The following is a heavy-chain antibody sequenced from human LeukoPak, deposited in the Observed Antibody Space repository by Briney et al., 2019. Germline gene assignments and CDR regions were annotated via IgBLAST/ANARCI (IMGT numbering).Heavy chain of an antibody. CDR1: GFTFSSYA. J-gene: IGHJ5*02. V-gene: IGHV3-23*01. CDR3: AKDREMATIPGA. D-gene: IGHD5-24*01. CDR2: ISGSGGST. Sequence: GGSLRLSCAASGFTFSSYAMSWVRQAPGKGLEWVSAISGSGGSTYYADSVKGRFTISRDNSKDTLYLQMNSLRAEDTAVYYCAKDREMATIPGAWGQGTLVTVSS.